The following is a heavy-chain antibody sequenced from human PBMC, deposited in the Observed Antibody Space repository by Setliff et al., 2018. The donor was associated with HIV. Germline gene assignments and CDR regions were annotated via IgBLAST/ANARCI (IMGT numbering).Heavy chain of an antibody. CDR2: ITSGSTYV. CDR1: GFTFTDYT. CDR3: ARVPVMATITYWYFDL. D-gene: IGHD5-12*01. J-gene: IGHJ2*01. Sequence: GGSLRLSCAASGFTFTDYTMNWVRQAPGKGLEWVSSITSGSTYVNYADSVKGRFSISRDNSKNSLYLQMISLRAEDTALYYCARVPVMATITYWYFDLWGRGTLVTVSS. V-gene: IGHV3-21*01.